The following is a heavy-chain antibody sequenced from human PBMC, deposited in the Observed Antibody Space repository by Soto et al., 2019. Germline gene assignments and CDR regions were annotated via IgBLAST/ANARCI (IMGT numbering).Heavy chain of an antibody. Sequence: SETLSLTCAVYGGSFSGYYWSWIRQPPGKGLEWIGEINHSGSTNYNPSLKSRVTISVDTSKNQFSLKLSSVTAADTAVYYCARERQLGYCSSTSCYGYYYYYRGVGGKGTTVTVPS. D-gene: IGHD2-2*01. CDR1: GGSFSGYY. J-gene: IGHJ6*03. CDR3: ARERQLGYCSSTSCYGYYYYYRGV. V-gene: IGHV4-34*01. CDR2: INHSGST.